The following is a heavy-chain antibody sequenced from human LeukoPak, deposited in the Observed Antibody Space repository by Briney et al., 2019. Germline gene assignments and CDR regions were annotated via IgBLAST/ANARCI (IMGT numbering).Heavy chain of an antibody. D-gene: IGHD3-3*01. CDR1: GVTFSGSN. CDR2: IRSKTNSYAT. J-gene: IGHJ4*02. CDR3: STSSGELEWLSY. Sequence: GGSLRLSCAASGVTFSGSNMHWVRQASGKGLEWVGRIRSKTNSYATAYAASVKGRFTISRDDSKNTAYLQMNSLKTEDTAVYYCSTSSGELEWLSYWGQGTLVTVSS. V-gene: IGHV3-73*01.